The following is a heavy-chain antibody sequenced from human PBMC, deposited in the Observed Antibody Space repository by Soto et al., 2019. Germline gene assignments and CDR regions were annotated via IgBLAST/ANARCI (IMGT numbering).Heavy chain of an antibody. Sequence: GGSLRLSCAASGFTFSSYAMHWVRQAPGKGLEWVAVISYDGSNKYYADSVKGRFTISRDNSKNTLYLQMNSLRVEDTAPYYCARDRLDVVVPAAILAYWGQGTLVTVSS. CDR2: ISYDGSNK. V-gene: IGHV3-30-3*01. CDR1: GFTFSSYA. J-gene: IGHJ4*02. D-gene: IGHD2-2*02. CDR3: ARDRLDVVVPAAILAY.